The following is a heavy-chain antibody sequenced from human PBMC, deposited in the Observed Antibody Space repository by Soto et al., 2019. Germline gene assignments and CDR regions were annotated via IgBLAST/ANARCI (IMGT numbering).Heavy chain of an antibody. CDR3: AGGGVRGVITRTRDYYGMDV. V-gene: IGHV5-51*01. J-gene: IGHJ6*02. D-gene: IGHD3-10*01. CDR1: GDSFTSYW. CDR2: IYPGDSDT. Sequence: GESLKISCKGSGDSFTSYWIGWVRQMPGKGLEWLGIIYPGDSDTRYSPSFQGQVTISADKSISTAYLQWSSLKASDTAMYYCAGGGVRGVITRTRDYYGMDVWGQGTTVTVSS.